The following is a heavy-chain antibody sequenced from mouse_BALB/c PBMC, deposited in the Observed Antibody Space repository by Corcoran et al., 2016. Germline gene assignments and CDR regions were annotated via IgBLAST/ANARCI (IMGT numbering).Heavy chain of an antibody. CDR3: ANGDWDFDV. J-gene: IGHJ1*01. V-gene: IGHV14-3*02. CDR2: IDPANGNT. CDR1: GFNIKDTY. Sequence: EVQLQQSGAELVKPGASVKLSCTASGFNIKDTYMHWVKQRPEQGLEWIGRIDPANGNTKYDPKFQGKATITADTSSNTAYLQLSSLTSEDTAVYYCANGDWDFDVWGAGTTVTVSS.